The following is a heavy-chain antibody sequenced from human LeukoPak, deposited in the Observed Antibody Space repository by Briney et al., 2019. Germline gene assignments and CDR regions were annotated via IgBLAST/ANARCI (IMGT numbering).Heavy chain of an antibody. D-gene: IGHD6-25*01. V-gene: IGHV4-39*02. CDR1: GDSISRSTYY. CDR3: ARSSGTGTFSY. CDR2: VYYGRSP. J-gene: IGHJ4*02. Sequence: SETLSLTCTVSGDSISRSTYYWAWIRQPPGKGLEWIGSVYYGRSPYFNPSLESRATISVDTSKNHFSLKMSSVTAADTAVYYCARSSGTGTFSYWGQGTLVTVPS.